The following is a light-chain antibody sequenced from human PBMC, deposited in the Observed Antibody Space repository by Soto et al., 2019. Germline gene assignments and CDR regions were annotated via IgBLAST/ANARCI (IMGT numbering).Light chain of an antibody. CDR1: SSNIGAGYD. CDR2: GNS. CDR3: QSYDSSLSGYV. J-gene: IGLJ1*01. V-gene: IGLV1-40*01. Sequence: QSVLTRPPSVSGAPGQRVTISCTGSSSNIGAGYDVHWYQQLPGTAPKLLIYGNSNRPSGVPDRFSGSKSGTSASLAITGLQAEDEADYYCQSYDSSLSGYVYGTAPKVAVL.